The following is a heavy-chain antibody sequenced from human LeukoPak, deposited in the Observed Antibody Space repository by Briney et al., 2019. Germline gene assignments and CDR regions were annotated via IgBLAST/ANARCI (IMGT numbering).Heavy chain of an antibody. J-gene: IGHJ2*01. V-gene: IGHV1-18*01. CDR3: ARDHGGKVDRYFDL. Sequence: ASVKVSCKASGYPFASYGISWVRQAPGQGFEWMGWISAYKGNTNYAQKFQGRVTMTTDTSTSTAYMELRSLRSDDTAVYYCARDHGGKVDRYFDLWGRGTLVTVSS. CDR1: GYPFASYG. CDR2: ISAYKGNT. D-gene: IGHD4-23*01.